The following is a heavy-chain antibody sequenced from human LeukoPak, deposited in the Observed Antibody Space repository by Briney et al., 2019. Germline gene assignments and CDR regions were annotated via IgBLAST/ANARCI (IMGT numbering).Heavy chain of an antibody. CDR2: IIPIFGTA. J-gene: IGHJ5*02. V-gene: IGHV1-69*13. Sequence: ASVKVSCKASGGTFSSYAISWVRQAPGQGLEWMGGIIPIFGTANYAQKFQGRVTITADESTSTAYMELSSLRSEDTAVYYCAREGLGNDYSNYGWFDPWGQGTPFTVSS. CDR1: GGTFSSYA. D-gene: IGHD4-11*01. CDR3: AREGLGNDYSNYGWFDP.